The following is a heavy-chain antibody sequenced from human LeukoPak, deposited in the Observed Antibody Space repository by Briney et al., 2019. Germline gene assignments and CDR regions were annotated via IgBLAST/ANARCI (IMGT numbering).Heavy chain of an antibody. D-gene: IGHD3-3*01. J-gene: IGHJ4*02. Sequence: GGSLRLSCGASGFTFSSHWMTWVRQAPGKGLEWVANIKQDGSEKYYVDSVKGRFTISRDNAKNSLYLQMSSLRAEDTALYYCAKGRPSTIFGPFDYWGQGTLVTVSS. CDR3: AKGRPSTIFGPFDY. V-gene: IGHV3-7*01. CDR1: GFTFSSHW. CDR2: IKQDGSEK.